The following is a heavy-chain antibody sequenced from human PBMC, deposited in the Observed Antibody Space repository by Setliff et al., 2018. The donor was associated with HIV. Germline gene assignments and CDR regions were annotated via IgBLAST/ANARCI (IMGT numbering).Heavy chain of an antibody. J-gene: IGHJ3*02. V-gene: IGHV1-69*10. CDR3: ARGATYYYDSSGYYSLLADAFDI. D-gene: IGHD3-22*01. CDR2: IIPILGIK. Sequence: ASVKVSCKASGGHFSSYAISWVRQAPGQGLEWMGGIIPILGIKKYAQKFQGRVTITADKSTSTAYMELSSLRSEDTAVYYCARGATYYYDSSGYYSLLADAFDIWGQGTMVTVSS. CDR1: GGHFSSYA.